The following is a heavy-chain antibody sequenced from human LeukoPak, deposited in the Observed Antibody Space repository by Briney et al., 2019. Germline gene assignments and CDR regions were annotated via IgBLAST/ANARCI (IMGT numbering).Heavy chain of an antibody. J-gene: IGHJ4*02. CDR1: GYTFTDYY. CDR2: FNPNSGGT. V-gene: IGHV1-2*02. D-gene: IGHD2-2*01. Sequence: ASVKVSCKASGYTFTDYYMQWVRQAPGQGLEWMGCFNPNSGGTNYAQKFHGRVTMTRDTSISTAYMELRRLRSDDTAVYYCARGGLSSTSRFIDYWGQGTLVTISS. CDR3: ARGGLSSTSRFIDY.